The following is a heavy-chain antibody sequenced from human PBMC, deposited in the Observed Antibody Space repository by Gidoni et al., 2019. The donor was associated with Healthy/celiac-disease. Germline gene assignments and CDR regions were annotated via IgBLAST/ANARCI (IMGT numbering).Heavy chain of an antibody. CDR2: IYSGGST. CDR1: GFTVSSNY. Sequence: EVQLVESGGGLIQPGGSLRLSCAASGFTVSSNYMSWVRQAPGKGLEWVSVIYSGGSTYYADSVKGRFTISRDNSKNTLYLQMNSLRAEDTAVYYCARGYYDSTTPHDAFDIWGQGTMVTVSS. V-gene: IGHV3-53*01. CDR3: ARGYYDSTTPHDAFDI. J-gene: IGHJ3*02. D-gene: IGHD3-22*01.